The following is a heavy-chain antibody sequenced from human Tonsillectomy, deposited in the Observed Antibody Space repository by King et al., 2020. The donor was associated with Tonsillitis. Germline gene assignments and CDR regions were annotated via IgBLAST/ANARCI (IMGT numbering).Heavy chain of an antibody. J-gene: IGHJ6*03. CDR2: IYYSGSP. CDR3: ARQAVTGTRYYQDYMDV. V-gene: IGHV4-39*01. D-gene: IGHD6-19*01. CDR1: GGSISSSSYY. Sequence: QLQESGPGLVKPSETLSLTCTVSGGSISSSSYYWGWIRQPPGKGLEWIVNIYYSGSPYYNPSLKSRVTISVDPSKNQFSLRLSSVTAADTSVYYCARQAVTGTRYYQDYMDVWGKGTTVTVSS.